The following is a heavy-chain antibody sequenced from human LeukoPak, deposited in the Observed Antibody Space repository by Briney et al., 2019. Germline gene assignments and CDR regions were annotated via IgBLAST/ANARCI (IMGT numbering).Heavy chain of an antibody. CDR3: ARQLQSISNWFDP. V-gene: IGHV4-39*01. J-gene: IGHJ5*02. Sequence: SETLSLTCTVSGGSISSSSYNWGWLRQPPGKGLEWIGSIYYTGSTYYNPSLKSRVTISVDTSKNQFSLKLSSVTAADTAVYYCARQLQSISNWFDPWGQGTLVTVSS. D-gene: IGHD4-11*01. CDR2: IYYTGST. CDR1: GGSISSSSYN.